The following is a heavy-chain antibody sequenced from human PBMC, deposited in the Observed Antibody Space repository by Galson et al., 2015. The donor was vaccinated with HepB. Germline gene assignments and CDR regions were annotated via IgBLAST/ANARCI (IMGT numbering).Heavy chain of an antibody. V-gene: IGHV3-74*01. CDR3: AREAAVGASVVIDY. CDR1: GFTFSSYW. CDR2: INSGGSST. J-gene: IGHJ4*02. D-gene: IGHD1-26*01. Sequence: SLRLSCAASGFTFSSYWMHWVRQAPGKGLVWVSRINSGGSSTSYADSVKGRFTISRDNAKNTLYLQMNSLRAEDTAVYYCAREAAVGASVVIDYWGQGTLVTVSS.